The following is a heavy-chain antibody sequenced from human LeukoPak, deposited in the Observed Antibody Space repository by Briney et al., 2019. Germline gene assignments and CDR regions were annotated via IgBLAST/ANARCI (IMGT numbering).Heavy chain of an antibody. CDR1: GFTFSSYE. Sequence: GGSLRLPCAASGFTFSSYEMNWVRQAPGKGLEGVSYISSSGSTIYYADSVKGRFTISRDNAKNSLYLQMNSLRAEDTAVYYCARGHRFEMATTGSIDYWGQGTLVTVSS. J-gene: IGHJ4*02. CDR3: ARGHRFEMATTGSIDY. CDR2: ISSSGSTI. D-gene: IGHD5-24*01. V-gene: IGHV3-48*03.